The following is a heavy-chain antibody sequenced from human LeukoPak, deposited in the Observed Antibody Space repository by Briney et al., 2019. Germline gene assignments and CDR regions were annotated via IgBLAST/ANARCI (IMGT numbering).Heavy chain of an antibody. J-gene: IGHJ6*02. CDR3: AKDGVVVVATSVYYYYYGMDV. CDR2: IIPMLNIT. D-gene: IGHD2-2*01. Sequence: GASVKVSCKASGGTFSSYTISWVRQAPGQGLEWMGRIIPMLNITDYAQNFQGRVTFTADKSTSTAYMELSTLRSEDTAVYYCAKDGVVVVATSVYYYYYGMDVWGQGTTVTVSS. CDR1: GGTFSSYT. V-gene: IGHV1-69*02.